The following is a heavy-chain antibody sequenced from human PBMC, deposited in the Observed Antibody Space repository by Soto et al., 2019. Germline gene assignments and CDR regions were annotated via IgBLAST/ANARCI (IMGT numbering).Heavy chain of an antibody. D-gene: IGHD6-13*01. J-gene: IGHJ6*02. CDR1: GGTFSNYA. CDR3: ARDWPIIAAAAVSYYYGMDV. Sequence: SVKVSCKASGGTFSNYAISWVRQAPGQGLEWMGGIIPIFGTANYAQKFQGRVTITADESTSTAYMELSSLRSEDTAVYYCARDWPIIAAAAVSYYYGMDVWGQGTTVTVSS. V-gene: IGHV1-69*13. CDR2: IIPIFGTA.